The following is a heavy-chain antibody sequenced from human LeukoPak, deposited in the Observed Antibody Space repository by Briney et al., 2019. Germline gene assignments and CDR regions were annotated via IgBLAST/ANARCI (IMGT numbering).Heavy chain of an antibody. D-gene: IGHD3-22*01. CDR2: ISSSGSTI. CDR1: GFTFSDYY. Sequence: PGRSLRLSCAASGFTFSDYYMSWIRQAPGKGLEWVSYISSSGSTIYYADSVKGRFTISRDNAKNSLYLQMNSLRAEDTAVYYCARAHTYCYDSSGYSPWGQGTLVTVSS. J-gene: IGHJ4*02. CDR3: ARAHTYCYDSSGYSP. V-gene: IGHV3-11*01.